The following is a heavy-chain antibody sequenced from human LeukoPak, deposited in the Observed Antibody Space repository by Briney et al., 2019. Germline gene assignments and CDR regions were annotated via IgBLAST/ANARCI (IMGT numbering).Heavy chain of an antibody. Sequence: SETLSLTCTVSGGSISSSSYYWGWIRQPPGQGLEWIGSIYYSGTTYYNPSLKSRVTISVDTSKNQFSLKLSSVTAADTAVYYCTNAGRLDDYWGQGTLVTVSS. J-gene: IGHJ4*02. CDR2: IYYSGTT. D-gene: IGHD6-13*01. CDR3: TNAGRLDDY. V-gene: IGHV4-39*07. CDR1: GGSISSSSYY.